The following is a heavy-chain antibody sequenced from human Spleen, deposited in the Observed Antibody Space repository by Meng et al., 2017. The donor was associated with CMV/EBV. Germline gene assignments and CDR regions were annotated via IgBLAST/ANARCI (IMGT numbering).Heavy chain of an antibody. CDR1: GFTFSNSA. V-gene: IGHV3-74*01. Sequence: GESLKISCAASGFTFSNSAMSWVRQAPGKGLVWVSRISSDVISTSYADSVKGRFTISRDNAKNSLHLQMNSLRAEDTAVYYCARDPYSSSGSMDVWGQGTTVTVSS. J-gene: IGHJ6*02. D-gene: IGHD6-6*01. CDR3: ARDPYSSSGSMDV. CDR2: ISSDVIST.